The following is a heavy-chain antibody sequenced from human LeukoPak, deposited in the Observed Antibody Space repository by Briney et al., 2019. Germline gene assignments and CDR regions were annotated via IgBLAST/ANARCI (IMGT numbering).Heavy chain of an antibody. CDR3: ARQYYYDSRPFDY. CDR2: IYYSGST. J-gene: IGHJ4*02. Sequence: AETLSLTCTASGGSLSSYYLSWIRQPPGKGLEWVGYIYYSGSTNYNPSLKSRGTISVDKSKNQPTLNLSSATAADTAVYYRARQYYYDSRPFDYWGQGTLVTVSS. CDR1: GGSLSSYY. V-gene: IGHV4-59*08. D-gene: IGHD3-22*01.